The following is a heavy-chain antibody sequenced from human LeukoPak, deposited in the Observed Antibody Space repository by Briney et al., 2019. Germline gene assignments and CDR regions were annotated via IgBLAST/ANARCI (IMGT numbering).Heavy chain of an antibody. CDR1: GGSFSGYY. CDR2: INHSGSP. V-gene: IGHV4-34*01. CDR3: ASFLFGDPGGY. D-gene: IGHD3-10*01. Sequence: SETLSLTCAVYGGSFSGYYWSWIRQPPGKGLEWIGEINHSGSPNYNPSLKSRVTISVDTSKNQFSLKLSSVTAADTAVYYCASFLFGDPGGYWGQGTLVTVSS. J-gene: IGHJ4*02.